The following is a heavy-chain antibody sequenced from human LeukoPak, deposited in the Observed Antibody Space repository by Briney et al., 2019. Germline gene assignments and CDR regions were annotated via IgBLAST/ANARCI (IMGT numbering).Heavy chain of an antibody. CDR1: GGSISSYY. D-gene: IGHD3-3*01. V-gene: IGHV4-4*07. CDR2: IYTSGST. Sequence: PSETLSLTCTVSGGSISSYYWSWIRQPAGKGLEWIGRIYTSGSTNHNPSLKSRVTMSVDTSKNQFSLKLSSVTAADTAVYYCARGPPYYDFWSGNNWFDPWGQGTLVTVSS. CDR3: ARGPPYYDFWSGNNWFDP. J-gene: IGHJ5*02.